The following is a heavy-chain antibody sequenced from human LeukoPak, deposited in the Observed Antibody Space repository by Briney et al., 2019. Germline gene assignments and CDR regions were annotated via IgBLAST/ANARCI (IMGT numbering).Heavy chain of an antibody. V-gene: IGHV4-59*11. CDR3: AHGWYLGY. CDR2: IYHSGST. D-gene: IGHD6-19*01. CDR1: GDITHY. Sequence: PSETLSLTCTVSGDITHYWGWIRQPPGKGLEWIGYIYHSGSTYYNPSLKSRVTISVDTSKNQFSLKLSSVTAADTAVYYCAHGWYLGYWGQGTLVTVSS. J-gene: IGHJ4*02.